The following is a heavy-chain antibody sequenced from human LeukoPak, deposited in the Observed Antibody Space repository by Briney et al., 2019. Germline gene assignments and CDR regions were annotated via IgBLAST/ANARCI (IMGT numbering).Heavy chain of an antibody. CDR3: ARDNWVDC. V-gene: IGHV3-48*04. Sequence: GGSLRLSCAASGLTFSKYSMTWVRQAPGKGLEWVSFIDTSSTTMYYTDSVKGRFTISRDNAKYSLYLQMDSLKVEDTAIYYCARDNWVDCWGQGTLVTVSS. CDR1: GLTFSKYS. J-gene: IGHJ5*01. CDR2: IDTSSTTM.